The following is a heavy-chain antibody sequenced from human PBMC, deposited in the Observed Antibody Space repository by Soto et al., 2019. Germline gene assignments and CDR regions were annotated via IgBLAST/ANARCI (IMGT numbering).Heavy chain of an antibody. J-gene: IGHJ4*02. CDR3: AQDSPIAAAGTAHY. D-gene: IGHD6-13*01. Sequence: GASVKVSCKASGYTFTSYGISWVRQAPGQGLEWMGWISAYNGNTNYAQKLQGRVTMTTDTSTSTAYMELRSLRSDDTAVYYCAQDSPIAAAGTAHYWGQGTLVTVSS. V-gene: IGHV1-18*01. CDR2: ISAYNGNT. CDR1: GYTFTSYG.